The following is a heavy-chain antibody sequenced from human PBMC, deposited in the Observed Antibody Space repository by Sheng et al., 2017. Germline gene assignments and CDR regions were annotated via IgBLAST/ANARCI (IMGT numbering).Heavy chain of an antibody. D-gene: IGHD3-10*01. CDR2: IYYSGST. CDR1: GGSISSSNYY. V-gene: IGHV4-39*07. J-gene: IGHJ5*02. CDR3: ARANGSGSLNWFAP. Sequence: QLQLKESGPGLVKPSETLSLTCTVSGGSISSSNYYWGWIRQPPGKGLEWIGSIYYSGSTYYNPSLKSRVTISVDTSKNQFSLKLSSVTAADTAVYYCARANGSGSLNWFAPGAREPWSPSPQ.